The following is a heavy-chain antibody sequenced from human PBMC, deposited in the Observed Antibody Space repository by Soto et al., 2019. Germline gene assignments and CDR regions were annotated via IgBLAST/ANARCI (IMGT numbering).Heavy chain of an antibody. Sequence: QVQLVESGGGVVQPGRSLRLSCEASGLTFSSNGMHWVGQAPGKGLEWVAVISYDGSNKYYADSVKGRFTISRDNSKNTLYLQMNSLRAEDTAVYYCAKGLDDAFDIWGQGTMVTVSS. V-gene: IGHV3-30*18. J-gene: IGHJ3*02. CDR1: GLTFSSNG. D-gene: IGHD6-19*01. CDR2: ISYDGSNK. CDR3: AKGLDDAFDI.